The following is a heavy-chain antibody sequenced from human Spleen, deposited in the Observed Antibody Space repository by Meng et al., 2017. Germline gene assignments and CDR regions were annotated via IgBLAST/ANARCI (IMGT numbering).Heavy chain of an antibody. CDR2: INPNIGGT. CDR3: ARDLSLTPYY. J-gene: IGHJ4*02. V-gene: IGHV1-2*06. D-gene: IGHD2-15*01. CDR1: GGTFSSYA. Sequence: ASVKVSCKASGGTFSSYAISWVRQAPGQGLEWMGRINPNIGGTNYAQKFQGRVTMTRDTSISTAYMELSSLRSDDTAVYYCARDLSLTPYYWGQGTLVTVSS.